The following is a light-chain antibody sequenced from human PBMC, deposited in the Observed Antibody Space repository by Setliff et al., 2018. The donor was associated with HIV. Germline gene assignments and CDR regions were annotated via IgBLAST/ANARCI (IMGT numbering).Light chain of an antibody. CDR3: SSYTNTPLYV. Sequence: ALTQPASVSGAPGQSITISCTGTSSDVGSYNLVSWYQQHPNKAPKLMIYSVSKRPSGVSNRFSGSKSDNTASLTISGLQAEDEADYYCSSYTNTPLYVFGTGTKVTV. CDR2: SVS. J-gene: IGLJ1*01. CDR1: SSDVGSYNL. V-gene: IGLV2-14*02.